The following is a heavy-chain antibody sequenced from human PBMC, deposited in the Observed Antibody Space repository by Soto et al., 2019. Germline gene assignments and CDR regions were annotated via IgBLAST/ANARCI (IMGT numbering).Heavy chain of an antibody. J-gene: IGHJ4*02. D-gene: IGHD2-2*03. CDR2: IYHSGTT. Sequence: PSETLSLTGAVSGGSIISNDWWAWIRQSPGEGLVWIGSIYHSGTTYYNPSLESRVIISVDTSESRFALRLTSVTAADSAVYYCARTDNVGYYPYWGQGTLVTVSP. CDR3: ARTDNVGYYPY. CDR1: GGSIISNDW. V-gene: IGHV4-38-2*01.